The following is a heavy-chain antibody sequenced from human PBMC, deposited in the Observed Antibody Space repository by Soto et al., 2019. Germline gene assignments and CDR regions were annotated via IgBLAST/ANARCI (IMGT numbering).Heavy chain of an antibody. D-gene: IGHD3-10*01. Sequence: QLQLQESGPGLVKPSETLSLTCTVSGGAISSSSYYWGWIRQPPGKGLEWIGSIYYSGSTYYKPSDKSRVTISVGTFKTQFSLNLSSVAAADTAVYCCARRKAWGNHFGPNCFDTWGQGPLVTFSS. CDR2: IYYSGST. CDR1: GGAISSSSYY. V-gene: IGHV4-39*01. J-gene: IGHJ5*02. CDR3: ARRKAWGNHFGPNCFDT.